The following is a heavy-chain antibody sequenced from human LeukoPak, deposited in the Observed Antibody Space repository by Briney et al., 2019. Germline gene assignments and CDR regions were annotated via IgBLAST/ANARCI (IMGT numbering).Heavy chain of an antibody. CDR2: IIPILGIA. V-gene: IGHV1-69*02. CDR1: GGTFSSYT. Sequence: SXXXSCKASGGTFSSYTISWVRQAPGQGLEWMGRIIPILGIANYAQKFQGRVTITADKSTSTAYMELSSLRSEDTAVYYCARGITMVRGVIQDYWGQGTLVTVSS. J-gene: IGHJ4*02. D-gene: IGHD3-10*01. CDR3: ARGITMVRGVIQDY.